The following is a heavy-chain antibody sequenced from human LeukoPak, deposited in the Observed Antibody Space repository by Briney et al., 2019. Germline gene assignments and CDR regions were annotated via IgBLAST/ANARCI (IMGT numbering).Heavy chain of an antibody. Sequence: GGSLRLSCAASGVTLRNYAMTWIRQAPGKGLQWVSVISGDGESTYYADSVRGRFTISRDNSKNTMYLQMNNLRAEDTAIYNCAKDRDCSSTGCYVFAKWGQGTLVTVSS. D-gene: IGHD2-2*01. CDR3: AKDRDCSSTGCYVFAK. J-gene: IGHJ4*02. CDR1: GVTLRNYA. CDR2: ISGDGEST. V-gene: IGHV3-23*01.